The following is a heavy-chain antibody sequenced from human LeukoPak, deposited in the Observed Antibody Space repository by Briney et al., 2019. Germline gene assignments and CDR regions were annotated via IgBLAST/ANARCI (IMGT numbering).Heavy chain of an antibody. V-gene: IGHV3-30*04. Sequence: GGSLRLSCAASGFTFSNYAIHWVRQAPGKGLEWVAVISYDGSNKYYADSVKGRFIISRDNAQNSLFLQMNSLRAEDTAVYYCVRDQGGAVSYWGQGTLVTVSS. J-gene: IGHJ4*02. D-gene: IGHD3-16*01. CDR1: GFTFSNYA. CDR2: ISYDGSNK. CDR3: VRDQGGAVSY.